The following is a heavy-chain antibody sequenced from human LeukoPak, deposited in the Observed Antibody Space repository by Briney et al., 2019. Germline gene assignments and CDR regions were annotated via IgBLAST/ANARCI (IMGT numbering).Heavy chain of an antibody. CDR1: GYTFTGYY. CDR2: INPNSGGT. D-gene: IGHD2-15*01. Sequence: ASVKVSCKASGYTFTGYYMHWVRQAQGQGLEWMGWINPNSGGTNYAQKFQGRVTMTRDTSISTAYMELSRLRSDDTAVYYCARESHRDIVVVVADNWLDPWGQGTLVTVSS. J-gene: IGHJ5*02. CDR3: ARESHRDIVVVVADNWLDP. V-gene: IGHV1-2*02.